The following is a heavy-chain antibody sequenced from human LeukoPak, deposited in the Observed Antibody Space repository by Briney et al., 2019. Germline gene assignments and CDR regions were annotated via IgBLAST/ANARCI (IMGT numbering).Heavy chain of an antibody. CDR1: GFIFDDYG. J-gene: IGHJ2*01. V-gene: IGHV3-20*01. D-gene: IGHD2-21*01. CDR2: INWNGGST. CDR3: ARAPSCAGDHLQRWHFDL. Sequence: GSLRLSCAASGFIFDDYGMSWVRQVPGKGLECVSGINWNGGSTGYADSVEGRFTISRDNDKSCLYLQMNSLRAEDTALYHCARAPSCAGDHLQRWHFDLWGRGTLVTVSS.